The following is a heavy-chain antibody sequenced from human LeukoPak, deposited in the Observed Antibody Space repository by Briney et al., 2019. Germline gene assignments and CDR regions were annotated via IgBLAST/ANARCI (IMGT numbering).Heavy chain of an antibody. Sequence: ASVEVSCKASGYTFTSYYMHWVRQAPGQGLEWMGIINPSGGSTSYAQKFQGRVTMTRDTSTSTVYMELSSLRSEDTAVYYCARVREDCSGGSCYSYYYYGMDVWGQGTTVTVSS. CDR1: GYTFTSYY. CDR2: INPSGGST. V-gene: IGHV1-46*01. D-gene: IGHD2-15*01. J-gene: IGHJ6*02. CDR3: ARVREDCSGGSCYSYYYYGMDV.